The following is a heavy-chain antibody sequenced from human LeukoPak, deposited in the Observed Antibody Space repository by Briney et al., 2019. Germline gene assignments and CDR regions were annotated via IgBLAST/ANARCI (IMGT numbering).Heavy chain of an antibody. CDR3: ARGGSGWYYYFDY. CDR1: GYTFTSYG. CDR2: IIAYNGNT. Sequence: ASVKVSCKASGYTFTSYGISWVRQALVQGLEWMGWIIAYNGNTDYAQNLQGRVTMTTDTSTSTAYMELRSLRSDDTAVYYCARGGSGWYYYFDYWGQGTLVTVSS. V-gene: IGHV1-18*01. D-gene: IGHD6-19*01. J-gene: IGHJ4*02.